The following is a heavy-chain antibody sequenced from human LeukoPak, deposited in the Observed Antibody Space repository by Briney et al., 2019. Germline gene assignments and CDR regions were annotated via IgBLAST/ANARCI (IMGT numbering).Heavy chain of an antibody. D-gene: IGHD6-19*01. Sequence: PGGSLRLSCAASGFTFSSYSMNWVRQAPGKGLEWVSSISSSSSYIYYADSVKGRFTISRDNSKNTLYLQMNSLRAEDTAVYYCARVWVSGWYSSGYFDYWGQGTLVTVSS. V-gene: IGHV3-21*01. CDR2: ISSSSSYI. J-gene: IGHJ4*02. CDR3: ARVWVSGWYSSGYFDY. CDR1: GFTFSSYS.